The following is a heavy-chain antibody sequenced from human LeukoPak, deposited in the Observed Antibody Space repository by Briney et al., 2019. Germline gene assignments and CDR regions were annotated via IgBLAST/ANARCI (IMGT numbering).Heavy chain of an antibody. CDR1: GFTFSSYA. CDR3: ARENLPRGIAVAGTAAFDY. Sequence: GGSLRLSCAASGFTFSSYAMHWVRQAPGKGLEWVAVISYDGSNKYYADSVKGRFTISRDNSKNTLCLQMNSLRAEDTAVYYCARENLPRGIAVAGTAAFDYWGQGTLVTVSS. CDR2: ISYDGSNK. D-gene: IGHD6-19*01. V-gene: IGHV3-30-3*01. J-gene: IGHJ4*02.